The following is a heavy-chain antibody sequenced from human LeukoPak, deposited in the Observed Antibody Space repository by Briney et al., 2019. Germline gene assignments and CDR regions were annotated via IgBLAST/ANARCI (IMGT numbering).Heavy chain of an antibody. J-gene: IGHJ4*02. CDR2: IYPGDSDT. D-gene: IGHD2-8*01. V-gene: IGHV5-51*01. CDR3: TKPLIYCTNGVCPSEF. Sequence: EESMKISCQGSGYDFTRHWIAWVRQKPGKGVEWMGIIYPGDSDTRYKPFFQGQVAISADKSISTAYLQWSSLRASDTAMYYCTKPLIYCTNGVCPSEFWGQGTLVTVSA. CDR1: GYDFTRHW.